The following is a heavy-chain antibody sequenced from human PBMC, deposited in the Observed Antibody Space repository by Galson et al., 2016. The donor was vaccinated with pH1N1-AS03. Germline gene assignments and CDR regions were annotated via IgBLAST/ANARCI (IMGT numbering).Heavy chain of an antibody. Sequence: SVKVSCKASGYSFTTYSFNWVRQAPGQGLEWLGWIRAYSGDTHYARKFQGRVTLTTDTSTSTAYMELRSLRSDDTAVYYCARDRGFRPDTFDIWGQGTWVTVSS. V-gene: IGHV1-18*04. CDR1: GYSFTTYS. CDR3: ARDRGFRPDTFDI. J-gene: IGHJ3*02. CDR2: IRAYSGDT. D-gene: IGHD2-15*01.